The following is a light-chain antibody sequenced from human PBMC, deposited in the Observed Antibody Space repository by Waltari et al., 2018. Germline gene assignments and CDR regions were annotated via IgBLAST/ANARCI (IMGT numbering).Light chain of an antibody. CDR3: SSYTISNTRL. Sequence: QSALTQPASVSGSPGQSITISCTGTSCDVGTYNYVSWYQQHPGRAPQLMIYDVSNRPSGVSNRFSGSKSGNTASLTISGLQAEDEADYYCSSYTISNTRLFGGGTKLTVL. CDR2: DVS. CDR1: SCDVGTYNY. V-gene: IGLV2-14*03. J-gene: IGLJ2*01.